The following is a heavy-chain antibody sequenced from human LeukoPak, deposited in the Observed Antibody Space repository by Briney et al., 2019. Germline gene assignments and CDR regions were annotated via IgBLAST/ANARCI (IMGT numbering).Heavy chain of an antibody. V-gene: IGHV4-4*07. CDR1: GGSISGYF. CDR2: IYSSGST. Sequence: SETLSLTCTVSGGSISGYFWAWIRRPAGKGLEWIGRIYSSGSTNYNLSLKSRVTMSVDTSKNQFSLRLSSVTAADTAVYYCARARPLRYSYGSYYFDYWGQGTLVTVSS. CDR3: ARARPLRYSYGSYYFDY. J-gene: IGHJ4*02. D-gene: IGHD5-18*01.